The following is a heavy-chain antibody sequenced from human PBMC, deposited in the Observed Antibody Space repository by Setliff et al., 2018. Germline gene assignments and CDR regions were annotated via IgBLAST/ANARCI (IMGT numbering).Heavy chain of an antibody. CDR1: GGSISSGSDY. D-gene: IGHD6-19*01. V-gene: IGHV4-61*09. CDR2: IYTSGST. CDR3: ARAISGWYSAHYYYMDV. Sequence: SETLSLTCSVSGGSISSGSDYWTWIRQPAGKGLEWIGHIYTSGSTNYNPSLKSRVTISVDASKNQLSLNLRPVTAADTAVYYCARAISGWYSAHYYYMDVWGKGTTVTVSS. J-gene: IGHJ6*03.